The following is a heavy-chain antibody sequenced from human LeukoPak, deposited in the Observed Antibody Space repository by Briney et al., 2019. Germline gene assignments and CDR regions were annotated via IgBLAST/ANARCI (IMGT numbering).Heavy chain of an antibody. CDR2: IYYSGST. V-gene: IGHV4-39*07. CDR3: ARVPASGSYQAVDDY. Sequence: SETLSLTCTVSGGCIGSSSYYWGWIRQPPGKGLEWIGSIYYSGSTYYNPSLKSRVTISVDTSKNQFSLKLSSVTAADTAVYYCARVPASGSYQAVDDYWGQGTLVTVSS. D-gene: IGHD1-26*01. CDR1: GGCIGSSSYY. J-gene: IGHJ4*02.